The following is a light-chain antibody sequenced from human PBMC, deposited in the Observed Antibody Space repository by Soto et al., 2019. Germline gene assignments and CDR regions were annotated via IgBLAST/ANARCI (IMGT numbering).Light chain of an antibody. Sequence: DIQITQSPSTLSASIGDRVTITCRASQSIGAWLAWYQQTPGRAPKLLIFNAYTLQSGVPSRFSGGGSGTHFTLTISSLQPDDSAIYYCQQYNSFPWTFGLGTKVDIK. CDR2: NAY. CDR1: QSIGAW. J-gene: IGKJ1*01. V-gene: IGKV1-5*01. CDR3: QQYNSFPWT.